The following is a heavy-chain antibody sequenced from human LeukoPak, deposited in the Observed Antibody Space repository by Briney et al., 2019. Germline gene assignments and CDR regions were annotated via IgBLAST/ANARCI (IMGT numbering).Heavy chain of an antibody. V-gene: IGHV5-51*01. CDR1: GYSFTSYW. D-gene: IGHD6-13*01. CDR3: ARQSMAAAGGFDY. CDR2: IYPGDSDT. J-gene: IGHJ4*02. Sequence: GESLKVSCKGSGYSFTSYWIGWVRQMPGKGLEWMGIIYPGDSDTRYSPSFQGQVTISADKSISTAYLQWSSLKASDTAMYYCARQSMAAAGGFDYWGQGTLVTVSS.